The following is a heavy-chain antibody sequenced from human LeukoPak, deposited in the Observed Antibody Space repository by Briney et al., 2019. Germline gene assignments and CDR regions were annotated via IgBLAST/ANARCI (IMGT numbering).Heavy chain of an antibody. CDR2: ISAYNGNT. CDR3: ARAGYCSSTSCYSSLYYYYYMDV. D-gene: IGHD2-2*01. CDR1: GYTFTSYG. Sequence: ASVKVSCKASGYTFTSYGISWVRQAPGQGLEWMGWISAYNGNTNYAQKLQGRVTMTTDTSTSTAYMELRSLRSDDTAVYYCARAGYCSSTSCYSSLYYYYYMDVWGKGTTVTVSS. J-gene: IGHJ6*03. V-gene: IGHV1-18*01.